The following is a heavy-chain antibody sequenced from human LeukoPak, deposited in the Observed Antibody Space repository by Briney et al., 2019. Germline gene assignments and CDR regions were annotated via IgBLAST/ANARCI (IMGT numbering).Heavy chain of an antibody. J-gene: IGHJ6*02. V-gene: IGHV1-69*13. Sequence: VASVKVSCKASGGTFSSYAISWVRQAPGQGLEWMGGIIPIFGTANYAQEFQGRVTITADESTSTAYMELSSLRSEDTAVYYCARDHYYGMDVWGQGTTVTVSS. CDR2: IIPIFGTA. CDR1: GGTFSSYA. CDR3: ARDHYYGMDV.